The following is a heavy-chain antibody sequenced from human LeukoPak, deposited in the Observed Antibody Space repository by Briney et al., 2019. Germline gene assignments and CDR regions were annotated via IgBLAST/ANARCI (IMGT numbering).Heavy chain of an antibody. D-gene: IGHD5-18*01. V-gene: IGHV3-48*01. CDR2: ISSSSSPI. CDR3: ARDRYGYFAPDY. Sequence: GGSLRLSCVASGFTFSSYSMNWVRQAPGKGLEWVSYISSSSSPIYFADSVKGRFTISRDNAKNSLYLQMNSLRAEDTAVYYCARDRYGYFAPDYWGQGTLVTVSS. CDR1: GFTFSSYS. J-gene: IGHJ4*02.